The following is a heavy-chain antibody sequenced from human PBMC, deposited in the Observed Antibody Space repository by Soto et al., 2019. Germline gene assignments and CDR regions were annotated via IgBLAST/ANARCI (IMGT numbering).Heavy chain of an antibody. Sequence: QVQLVQSGAEVKNPGASVKVSCKASGYTFRNYGMTWVRQAPGQGLEWMGWISGYNGYTKFAQKVEGRSTLTTDTSTSTAFLELRTLPSDDAAVYYCARDQYDHSGVFDSWCQGTLVTVSS. J-gene: IGHJ4*02. CDR1: GYTFRNYG. D-gene: IGHD3-22*01. CDR3: ARDQYDHSGVFDS. CDR2: ISGYNGYT. V-gene: IGHV1-18*01.